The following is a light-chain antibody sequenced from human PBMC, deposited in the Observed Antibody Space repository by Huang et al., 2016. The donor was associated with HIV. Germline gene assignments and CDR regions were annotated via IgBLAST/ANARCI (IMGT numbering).Light chain of an antibody. V-gene: IGKV3-15*01. CDR2: DGY. J-gene: IGKJ1*01. Sequence: EIIMTQSPVAVSVSPGKRVSLSCGASQSIGDHLAWYQQKAGQPPTLLIYDGYLQGTYISTRFRATVSGTDFTLIINNIQSEDFALYYCQQYHDWPWTFGQGTRV. CDR3: QQYHDWPWT. CDR1: QSIGDH.